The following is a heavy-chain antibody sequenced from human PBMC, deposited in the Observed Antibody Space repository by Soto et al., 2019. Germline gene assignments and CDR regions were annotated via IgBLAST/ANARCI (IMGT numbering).Heavy chain of an antibody. J-gene: IGHJ6*02. CDR1: GFTFSGDS. D-gene: IGHD3-10*02. V-gene: IGHV3-21*01. CDR3: VRDYVMDV. Sequence: GGSLRLSCAASGFTFSGDSMNWVRQAPGKGLEWVASISTTSTYIYYADSVKGRFTISRDNAKNSLHLQMNSLRAKDTAVYYCVRDYVMDVWGQGTTVTVSS. CDR2: ISTTSTYI.